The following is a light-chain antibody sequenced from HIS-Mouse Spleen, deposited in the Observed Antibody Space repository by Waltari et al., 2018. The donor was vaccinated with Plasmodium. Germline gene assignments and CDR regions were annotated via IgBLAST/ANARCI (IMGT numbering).Light chain of an antibody. J-gene: IGKJ3*01. V-gene: IGKV3-15*01. CDR2: GAS. CDR1: QSVSSN. Sequence: EIVMTQSPATLSVSPGERATLSCRASQSVSSNLAWYQQKPGQAPRLHISGASTRATGIPARFSGSGSGTEFTLTISSLQSEDFAVYYCQQYNNWSFTFGPGTKVDIK. CDR3: QQYNNWSFT.